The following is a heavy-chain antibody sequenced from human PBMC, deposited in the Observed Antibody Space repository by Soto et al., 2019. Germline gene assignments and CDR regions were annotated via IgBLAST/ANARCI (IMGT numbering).Heavy chain of an antibody. D-gene: IGHD3-9*01. CDR3: AAGREILTGYYGLYYYYYMDV. CDR2: IVVGSGNT. CDR1: AFTFTSSA. V-gene: IGHV1-58*02. J-gene: IGHJ6*03. Sequence: SVKVSCKASAFTFTSSAMQWVRQARGQRLEWLGWIVVGSGNTNYAQKFQERVTITRDMSTSTAYMELSSLRSEDTAVYYCAAGREILTGYYGLYYYYYMDVWRKGTTVTVSS.